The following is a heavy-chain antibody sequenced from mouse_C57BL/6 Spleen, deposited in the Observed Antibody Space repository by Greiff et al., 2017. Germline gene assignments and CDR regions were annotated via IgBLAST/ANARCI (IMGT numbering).Heavy chain of an antibody. CDR3: ARGDDYSFAY. D-gene: IGHD2-4*01. Sequence: QVQLQQSGPQLVKPGASVKISCKASGYAFSSSWMNWVKQRPGKGLEWIGRIYPGDGDTNYNGKFKGKATLTAEKSSSTAYMQLSSLTSEDSAVYFCARGDDYSFAYWGKGTLVTVAA. J-gene: IGHJ3*01. CDR1: GYAFSSSW. CDR2: IYPGDGDT. V-gene: IGHV1-82*01.